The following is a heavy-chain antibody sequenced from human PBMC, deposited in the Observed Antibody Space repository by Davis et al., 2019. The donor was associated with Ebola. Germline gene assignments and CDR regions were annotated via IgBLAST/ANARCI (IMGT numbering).Heavy chain of an antibody. CDR1: GGTFSSYA. V-gene: IGHV1-46*01. CDR3: AREYSANGMDV. J-gene: IGHJ6*02. CDR2: INPNGGST. Sequence: ASVKVSCKASGGTFSSYAISWVRQAPGQGLEWMGIINPNGGSTSSTQKFQGRVTMTRDTSTSTVYMELSSLRSEDTAVYYCAREYSANGMDVWGQGTTVTVSS. D-gene: IGHD6-25*01.